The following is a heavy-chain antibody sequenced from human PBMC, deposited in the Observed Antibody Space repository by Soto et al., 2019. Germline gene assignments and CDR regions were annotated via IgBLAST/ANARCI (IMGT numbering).Heavy chain of an antibody. CDR3: ARAGIDRYGMDV. CDR1: GYTFTSYA. Sequence: WASVKVSCKASGYTFTSYAMHWVRQAPGQRLEWMGWINAGNGNTKYSQKFQGRVTITRDTSASTAYMELSSLRSEDTAVYYCARAGIDRYGMDVWGQGTTVTVSS. V-gene: IGHV1-3*01. J-gene: IGHJ6*02. D-gene: IGHD2-15*01. CDR2: INAGNGNT.